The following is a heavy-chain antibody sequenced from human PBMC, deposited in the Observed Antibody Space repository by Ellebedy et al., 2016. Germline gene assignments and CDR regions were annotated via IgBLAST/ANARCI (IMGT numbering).Heavy chain of an antibody. CDR3: ARVRVRYSYGYPYYGMDV. D-gene: IGHD5-18*01. V-gene: IGHV4-38-2*02. CDR2: IYHSGST. J-gene: IGHJ6*02. Sequence: SETLSLTXTVSGYSISSGYYWGWIRQPPGKGLEWIGSIYHSGSTYYNPSLKSRVTISVDTSKNQFSLKLSSVTAADTAVYYCARVRVRYSYGYPYYGMDVWGQGTTVTVSS. CDR1: GYSISSGYY.